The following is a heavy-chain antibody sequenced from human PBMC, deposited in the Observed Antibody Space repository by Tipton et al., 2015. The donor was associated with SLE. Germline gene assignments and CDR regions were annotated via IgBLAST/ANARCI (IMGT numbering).Heavy chain of an antibody. CDR2: IYTRT. J-gene: IGHJ6*03. CDR1: GFNFKSYA. V-gene: IGHV3-23*03. D-gene: IGHD3-3*01. CDR3: ARDFWSGYRPYYYYYMDV. Sequence: SLRLSCVTSGFNFKSYAMSWVRQAPGKGLEWVSIIYTRTYYADSVKGRFTISRDDSKNTLFLQMNSLRAEDTAVYCCARDFWSGYRPYYYYYMDVWGKGTTVTVSS.